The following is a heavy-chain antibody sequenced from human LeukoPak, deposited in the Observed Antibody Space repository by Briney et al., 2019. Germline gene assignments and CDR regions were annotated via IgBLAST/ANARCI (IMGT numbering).Heavy chain of an antibody. J-gene: IGHJ4*02. D-gene: IGHD7-27*01. CDR3: ARHRSSPGDLDY. CDR1: GGSISSSNW. Sequence: SETLSLTCAVSGGSISSSNWWSWVRQPPGKGLEWIGSIYYSGSTYYNPSLKSRVTISVDTSKNQFSLKLSSVTAADTAVYYCARHRSSPGDLDYWGQGTLVTVSS. CDR2: IYYSGST. V-gene: IGHV4-39*01.